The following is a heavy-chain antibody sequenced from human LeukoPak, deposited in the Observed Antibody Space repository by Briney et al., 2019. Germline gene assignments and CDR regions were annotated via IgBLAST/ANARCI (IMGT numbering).Heavy chain of an antibody. V-gene: IGHV3-48*03. D-gene: IGHD3-10*02. CDR1: GFTFSSYE. J-gene: IGHJ6*04. CDR3: AELGITMIGGV. Sequence: GGSLRLSCAASGFTFSSYEMNWVRQAPGKGLEWVSYISSSGSTIYYADSVKGRFTISRDNAKNSLYLQMNSLRADDTAVYYCAELGITMIGGVWGKGTTVTISS. CDR2: ISSSGSTI.